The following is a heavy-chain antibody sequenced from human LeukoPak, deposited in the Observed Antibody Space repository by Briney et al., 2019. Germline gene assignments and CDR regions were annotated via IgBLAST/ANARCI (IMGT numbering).Heavy chain of an antibody. Sequence: ASVKVSFKASGGTFSSYAISWVRQAPGQGLEWMGGIIPIFGTANYAQKFQGRVTITADESTTTAYMELSSLRSEDTAVYYCARVTHTELSTWFDPWGQGTLVTVSS. D-gene: IGHD5-18*01. J-gene: IGHJ5*02. V-gene: IGHV1-69*01. CDR3: ARVTHTELSTWFDP. CDR2: IIPIFGTA. CDR1: GGTFSSYA.